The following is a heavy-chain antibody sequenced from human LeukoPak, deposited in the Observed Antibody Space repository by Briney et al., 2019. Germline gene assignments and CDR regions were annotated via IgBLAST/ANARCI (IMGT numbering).Heavy chain of an antibody. CDR1: GFTFSSYA. CDR3: AKDPYSGSPTGFDY. D-gene: IGHD1-26*01. V-gene: IGHV3-23*01. J-gene: IGHJ4*02. CDR2: ISPSGGST. Sequence: PGGSLRLSCAASGFTFSSYAMSWVRQAPGEGLEWVSTISPSGGSTFYADSVKGRFTIFRDNSKNTLYLQMNNLRGDDTAVYYCAKDPYSGSPTGFDYWGQGTLVAASS.